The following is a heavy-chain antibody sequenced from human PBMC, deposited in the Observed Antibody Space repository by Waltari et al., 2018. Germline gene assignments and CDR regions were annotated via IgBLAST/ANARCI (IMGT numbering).Heavy chain of an antibody. CDR1: GFTLSPYG. V-gene: IGHV3-74*01. Sequence: EVQLVEAGGGLFQPGGSVRLSWVGSGFTLSPYGIHWVRQAPGKGLVWVSRINADGSTTNYADSVKGRFTISRDNAKNTAYLQINSLRAEDTAVYYCARALYYLPDYWGQGTLVTVSS. CDR2: INADGSTT. J-gene: IGHJ4*02. D-gene: IGHD3-16*02. CDR3: ARALYYLPDY.